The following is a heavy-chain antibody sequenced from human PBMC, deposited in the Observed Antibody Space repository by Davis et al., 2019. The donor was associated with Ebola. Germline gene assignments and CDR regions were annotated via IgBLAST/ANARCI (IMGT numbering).Heavy chain of an antibody. CDR1: GGTFSSYA. J-gene: IGHJ5*02. Sequence: SVKVSCKASGGTFSSYAISWVRQAPGQGLEWMGGIIPIFDTTNYARKFQGRITITADESTSTAYMELSSLRSEDTAVYYCARANTIRGFYNPWGQGTLVTVSS. CDR3: ARANTIRGFYNP. V-gene: IGHV1-69*13. D-gene: IGHD3-10*01. CDR2: IIPIFDTT.